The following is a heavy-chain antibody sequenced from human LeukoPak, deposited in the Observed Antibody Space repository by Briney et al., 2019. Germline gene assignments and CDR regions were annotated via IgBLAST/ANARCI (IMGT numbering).Heavy chain of an antibody. CDR3: ASERAAGFLFNR. CDR2: VDESGNS. V-gene: IGHV4-39*07. D-gene: IGHD6-13*01. Sequence: SETLSLTCTVSGGSIRSSYYYWGWIRQSPGRGLEWIGEVDESGNSNYNPSLKSRVTISVDKSKNQFSLKLSSVTAADTAVYHCASERAAGFLFNRWGQGTLVTVSS. CDR1: GGSIRSSYYY. J-gene: IGHJ4*02.